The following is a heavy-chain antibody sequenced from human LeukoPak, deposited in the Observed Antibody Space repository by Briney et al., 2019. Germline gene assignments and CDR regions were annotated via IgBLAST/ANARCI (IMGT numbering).Heavy chain of an antibody. CDR1: GYTFTGYY. CDR3: ARESSSGWYFNY. D-gene: IGHD6-19*01. V-gene: IGHV1-2*02. CDR2: INPNSGGT. J-gene: IGHJ4*02. Sequence: ASVKVSCKASGYTFTGYYMHWVRQAPGQGLEWMGWINPNSGGTNYAQKFQGRVTMTRDTSISTAYMELSRLRPDDTAVYYCARESSSGWYFNYWGQGTLVTVSS.